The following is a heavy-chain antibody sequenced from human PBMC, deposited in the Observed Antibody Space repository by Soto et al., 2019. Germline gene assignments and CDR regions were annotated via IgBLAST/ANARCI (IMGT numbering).Heavy chain of an antibody. CDR2: IIPILGIA. V-gene: IGHV1-69*02. J-gene: IGHJ6*02. Sequence: QVQLVQSGAEVKKPGSSVKVSCKASGGTFSSYTIIWVRQAPGQGLEWMGRIIPILGIANYAQKFQGRVTITADKSTSTAYMELSSLRSEDTAVYYCARSRGGYYYGMDVWGQGTTVTVSS. D-gene: IGHD3-10*01. CDR1: GGTFSSYT. CDR3: ARSRGGYYYGMDV.